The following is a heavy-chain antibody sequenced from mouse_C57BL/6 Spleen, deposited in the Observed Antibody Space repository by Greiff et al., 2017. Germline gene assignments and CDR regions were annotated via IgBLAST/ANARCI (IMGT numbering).Heavy chain of an antibody. J-gene: IGHJ4*01. Sequence: QVQLQQSGAELARPGASVKLSCKASGYTFTSYGISWVKQRTGQGLEWIGEIYPRSGNTYYNAKFKGKATLTADKSYSTAYMELRSLTSEDSAVYFCAREDDPYAMDYWGQGTSVTVSS. CDR3: AREDDPYAMDY. CDR2: IYPRSGNT. D-gene: IGHD2-3*01. CDR1: GYTFTSYG. V-gene: IGHV1-81*01.